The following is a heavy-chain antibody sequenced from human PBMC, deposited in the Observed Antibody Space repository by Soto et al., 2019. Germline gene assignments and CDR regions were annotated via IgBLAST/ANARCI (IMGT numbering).Heavy chain of an antibody. CDR2: IYHSGST. D-gene: IGHD2-21*01. J-gene: IGHJ4*02. V-gene: IGHV4-4*02. CDR1: GASISNSHW. CDR3: AKAAAYCLES. Sequence: QVQLQESGPGLVKPSGTLSLTCVVSGASISNSHWLSWVRQPPGEGLEWIGEIYHSGSTNYNPSLGRRVTISVDKSKNQISLRLNSVTAVDTAVYHCAKAAAYCLESRGPGTLVTVSS.